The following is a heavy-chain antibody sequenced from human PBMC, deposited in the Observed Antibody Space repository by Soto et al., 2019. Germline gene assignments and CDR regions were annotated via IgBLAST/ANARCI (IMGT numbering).Heavy chain of an antibody. CDR3: AKGSKSYYGMDV. CDR1: GFTFSSYG. V-gene: IGHV3-30*18. CDR2: ISYDGSNK. J-gene: IGHJ6*01. Sequence: QVQLVESGGGVVQPGRSLRLSCAASGFTFSSYGMHWVRQAPGKGLEWVAVISYDGSNKYYADSVKGRFTISRDNSKNTLYLQMNSLRAEDTAVYYCAKGSKSYYGMDVW.